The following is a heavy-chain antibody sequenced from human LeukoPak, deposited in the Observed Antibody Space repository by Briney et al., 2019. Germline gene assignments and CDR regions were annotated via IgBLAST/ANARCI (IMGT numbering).Heavy chain of an antibody. CDR3: AKVGAGVDYYDSSGYRLQFDY. D-gene: IGHD3-22*01. CDR2: ISWNSGSI. V-gene: IGHV3-9*01. CDR1: GFTFDDYA. J-gene: IGHJ4*02. Sequence: GGSLRLSCAASGFTFDDYAMHWVRQAPGKGLEWVSGISWNSGSIGYADSVKGRFTISRDNSKNTLYLQMNSLRAEDTAVYYCAKVGAGVDYYDSSGYRLQFDYWGQGTLVTVSS.